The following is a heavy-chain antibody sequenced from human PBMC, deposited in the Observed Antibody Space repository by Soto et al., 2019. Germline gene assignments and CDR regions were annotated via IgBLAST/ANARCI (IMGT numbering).Heavy chain of an antibody. Sequence: QVQLVQSGAEVGKPGSSVTVSCKASGGTFSNYAISWVRLAPGQGLEWMGGIIPIVGTGSYAQKFQGRVTITADEPTTTAYMELSSLRFEDTAVYYCARVVILVPTASTHYYYHMDVWGPGTTVTVSS. J-gene: IGHJ6*02. V-gene: IGHV1-69*01. CDR3: ARVVILVPTASTHYYYHMDV. D-gene: IGHD2-2*01. CDR1: GGTFSNYA. CDR2: IIPIVGTG.